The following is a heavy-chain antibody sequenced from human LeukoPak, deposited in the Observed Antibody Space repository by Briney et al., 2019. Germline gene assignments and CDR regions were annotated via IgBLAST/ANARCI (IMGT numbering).Heavy chain of an antibody. J-gene: IGHJ6*02. CDR3: ARSFGYSSSWYYLSNYYYYYYGMDV. Sequence: EGSLRLSCAASGFTFSSYWMHWVRQAPGKGLVWVSRINSDGSSTSYADSVKGRFTISRDNAKNTLYLQMNSLRAEDTAVYYCARSFGYSSSWYYLSNYYYYYYGMDVWGQGTTVTVSS. D-gene: IGHD6-13*01. CDR1: GFTFSSYW. CDR2: INSDGSST. V-gene: IGHV3-74*01.